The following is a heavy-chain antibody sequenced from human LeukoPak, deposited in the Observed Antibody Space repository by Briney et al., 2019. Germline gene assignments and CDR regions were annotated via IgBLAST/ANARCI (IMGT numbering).Heavy chain of an antibody. CDR2: IKQDGSEK. V-gene: IGHV3-7*01. CDR1: GFSFSSYW. CDR3: ARMSTSSWYVCDY. J-gene: IGHJ4*02. Sequence: GGSLRLSCAASGFSFSSYWMTWVRQAPGKGLEWVANIKQDGSEKYYVDSVVGRFTISRDNAKNSLYLQMNSLRAEDTAVYYCARMSTSSWYVCDYWGQGTLVNVSS. D-gene: IGHD6-13*01.